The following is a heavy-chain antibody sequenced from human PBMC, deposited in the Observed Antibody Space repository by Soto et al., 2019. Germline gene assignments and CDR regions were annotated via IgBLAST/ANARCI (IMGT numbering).Heavy chain of an antibody. CDR2: INHSGST. J-gene: IGHJ6*02. Sequence: LSLTCAVYGGSFSGYYWSWIRQPPGKGLEWIGEINHSGSTNYNPSLKSRVTISVDTSKNQFSLKLSSVTAADTAVYYCARGVAYYYYYGMDVWGQGTTVTVSS. CDR3: ARGVAYYYYYGMDV. V-gene: IGHV4-34*01. D-gene: IGHD3-3*01. CDR1: GGSFSGYY.